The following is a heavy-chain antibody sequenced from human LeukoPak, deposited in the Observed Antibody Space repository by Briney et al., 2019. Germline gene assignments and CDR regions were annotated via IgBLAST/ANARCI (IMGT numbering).Heavy chain of an antibody. V-gene: IGHV1-69*13. Sequence: ASVKVSCKASGGTFSSYAISWVRQAPGQGLEWMGGIIPIFGTANYAQKFQGRVTITADESTSTAYMELSSLRSEDTAVYYCARLADDSSGSYYFDYWGQGTLVTVSS. CDR3: ARLADDSSGSYYFDY. CDR2: IIPIFGTA. D-gene: IGHD3-22*01. CDR1: GGTFSSYA. J-gene: IGHJ4*02.